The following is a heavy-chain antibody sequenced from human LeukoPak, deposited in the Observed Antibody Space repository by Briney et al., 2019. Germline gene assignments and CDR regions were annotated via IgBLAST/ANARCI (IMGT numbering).Heavy chain of an antibody. J-gene: IGHJ4*02. V-gene: IGHV3-48*03. CDR3: ARRPYYYDSLDY. CDR1: GFIFSNYE. Sequence: PGGSLRLSCVASGFIFSNYEMNWVRQAPGKGLEWLSYISSSGRTIYADSVKGRFTISRDIAKNSLYLQMNSLRAEDTAVYYCARRPYYYDSLDYWGQGTLVTVSS. D-gene: IGHD3-22*01. CDR2: ISSSGRTI.